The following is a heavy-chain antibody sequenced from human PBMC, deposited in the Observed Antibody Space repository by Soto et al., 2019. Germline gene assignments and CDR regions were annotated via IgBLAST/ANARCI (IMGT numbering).Heavy chain of an antibody. V-gene: IGHV3-21*04. CDR3: TRVGGYYGDYPNFDY. CDR2: ISSSSSYI. Sequence: PVVPQRVSYAASGVTFISYSRNWVSQAPGKGLEWVSSISSSSSYIYYADSVKGRFTISRDNAKNSLYLQMNSLRAEDTAVYYCTRVGGYYGDYPNFDYWGQGALVTVSS. J-gene: IGHJ4*02. CDR1: GVTFISYS. D-gene: IGHD4-17*01.